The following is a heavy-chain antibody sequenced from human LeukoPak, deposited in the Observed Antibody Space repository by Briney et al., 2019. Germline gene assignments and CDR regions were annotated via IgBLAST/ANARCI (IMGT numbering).Heavy chain of an antibody. J-gene: IGHJ6*03. CDR3: AKDRAVLRFLEWPTTHYYYYYMDV. CDR2: IRYDGSNK. D-gene: IGHD3-3*01. V-gene: IGHV3-30*02. Sequence: GGSLRLSCAASGFTFSSYGMHWVRQAPGKGLEWVAFIRYDGSNKYYADSVKGRFTISRDNSKNTLYLQMNRLRAEDTAVYYCAKDRAVLRFLEWPTTHYYYYYMDVWGKGTTVTVSS. CDR1: GFTFSSYG.